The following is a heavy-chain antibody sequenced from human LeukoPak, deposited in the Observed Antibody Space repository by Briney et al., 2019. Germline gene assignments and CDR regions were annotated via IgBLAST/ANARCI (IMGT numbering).Heavy chain of an antibody. V-gene: IGHV4-59*08. CDR1: GGSISSYY. Sequence: PSETLSLTCTVSGGSISSYYWSWIRQPAGKGLEWIGYIYYSGSTNYNPSLKSRVTISVDTSKNQFSLKLSSVTAADTAVYYCARPTSKLGSFDYWGQGTLVTVSS. J-gene: IGHJ4*02. CDR2: IYYSGST. CDR3: ARPTSKLGSFDY. D-gene: IGHD2/OR15-2a*01.